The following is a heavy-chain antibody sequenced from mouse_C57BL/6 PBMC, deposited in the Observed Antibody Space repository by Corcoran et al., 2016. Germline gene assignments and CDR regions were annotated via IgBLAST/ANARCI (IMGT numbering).Heavy chain of an antibody. Sequence: QIQLVQSGPELKKPGETVKISCKASGYTFPTYGMSWVKQAPGKGLKWMGWINTYSGVPTYADDFKGRFAFSLETSASTAYLQINNLKNEDTATYFCARSFDGNYEAMDYWGQGTSVTVSS. D-gene: IGHD2-1*01. V-gene: IGHV9-3*01. CDR2: INTYSGVP. J-gene: IGHJ4*01. CDR1: GYTFPTYG. CDR3: ARSFDGNYEAMDY.